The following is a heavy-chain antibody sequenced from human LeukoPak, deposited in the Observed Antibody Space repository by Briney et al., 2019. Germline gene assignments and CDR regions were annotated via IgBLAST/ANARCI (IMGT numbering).Heavy chain of an antibody. V-gene: IGHV1-46*01. D-gene: IGHD2-21*02. Sequence: ASVKVSCKASGYTFTSYYMHWVRQAPGQGLEWMGIINPSGGSTSYAQKFQGRVTMTRDMSTSTVYMELSSLRSEDTAVYYCARDGEAYCGGDCPMDVWGKGTTVTISS. J-gene: IGHJ6*03. CDR1: GYTFTSYY. CDR3: ARDGEAYCGGDCPMDV. CDR2: INPSGGST.